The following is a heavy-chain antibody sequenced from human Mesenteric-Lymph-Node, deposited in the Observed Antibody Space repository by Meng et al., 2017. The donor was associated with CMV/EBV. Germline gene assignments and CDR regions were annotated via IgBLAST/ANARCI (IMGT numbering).Heavy chain of an antibody. Sequence: SGPTLVKPTETLTLTCIVSGFSVSNARMGVSWIRQPPGQALEWLAHIFSNAGKFYNTSLKSRLTISKGTSKDHVVLTMTNMDPVDTATYYCARLFCGTSSCITAFDSWGQGTLVTVSS. D-gene: IGHD6-13*01. V-gene: IGHV2-26*01. CDR3: ARLFCGTSSCITAFDS. CDR1: GFSVSNARMG. J-gene: IGHJ4*02. CDR2: IFSNAGK.